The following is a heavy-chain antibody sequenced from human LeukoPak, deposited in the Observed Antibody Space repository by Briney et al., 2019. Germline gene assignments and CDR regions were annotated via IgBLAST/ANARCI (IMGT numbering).Heavy chain of an antibody. Sequence: ASVKVSCKASGYTFTSYYMHWVRQAPGQGLEWMGIINPSGGSTSYAQKFQGRVTMTRDTSTSTVYMELSSLRSEDTAVYYWAREAPTGYCSGGSCYSVDGMDVWGKGTTVTVSS. CDR2: INPSGGST. CDR1: GYTFTSYY. J-gene: IGHJ6*04. D-gene: IGHD2-15*01. V-gene: IGHV1-46*01. CDR3: AREAPTGYCSGGSCYSVDGMDV.